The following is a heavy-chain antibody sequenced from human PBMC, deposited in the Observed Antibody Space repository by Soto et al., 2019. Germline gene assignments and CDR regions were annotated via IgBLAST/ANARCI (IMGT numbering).Heavy chain of an antibody. CDR2: ISSSGSTI. CDR1: GFPRSDNN. J-gene: IGHJ4*02. Sequence: GGALRGSCADPGFPRSDNNMSWIRQAPGKGLEWVSYISSSGSTIYYADSVKGRFTISRDNAKNSLYLPMNSLRAEDTAVYYCASFYYDCSGYTPFDFCGQ. V-gene: IGHV3-11*01. D-gene: IGHD3-22*01. CDR3: ASFYYDCSGYTPFDF.